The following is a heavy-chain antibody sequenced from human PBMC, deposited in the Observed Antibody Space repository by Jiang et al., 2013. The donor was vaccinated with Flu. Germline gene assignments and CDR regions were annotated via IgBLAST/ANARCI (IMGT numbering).Heavy chain of an antibody. CDR2: IKPSDDIS. D-gene: IGHD4-17*01. Sequence: SVKVSCKASGYSFTSSYYMHWVRQAPGHGLEWMGIIKPSDDISWCAQKFRGRVTITADKSTSTAYMDLSSLRSEDTAFYYCARSSTTTVTSTGYHMDVWGQGTTVTVSS. J-gene: IGHJ6*02. CDR1: GYSFTSSYY. CDR3: ARSSTTTVTSTGYHMDV. V-gene: IGHV1-46*01.